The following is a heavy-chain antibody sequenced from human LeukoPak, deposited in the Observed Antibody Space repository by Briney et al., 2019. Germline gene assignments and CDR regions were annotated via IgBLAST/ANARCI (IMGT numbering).Heavy chain of an antibody. V-gene: IGHV4-38-2*02. CDR3: AARVVGATNDY. CDR2: IYHSGST. CDR1: GYSISSGYY. D-gene: IGHD1-26*01. J-gene: IGHJ4*02. Sequence: PSETLSLTCTVSGYSISSGYYWGWIRQPPGKGLEWIGSIYHSGSTYYNPSLKSRVTISVDTSKNQFSLKLSSVTAADTAVYYCAARVVGATNDYWGQGTLVTVSS.